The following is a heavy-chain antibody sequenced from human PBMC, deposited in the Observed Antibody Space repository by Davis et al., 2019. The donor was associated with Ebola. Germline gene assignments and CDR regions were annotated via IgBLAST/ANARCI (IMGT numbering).Heavy chain of an antibody. J-gene: IGHJ4*02. Sequence: PGGSLRLSCAASGFTFSSYAMHWVRQAPGKGLEYVSAISSNGGSTYYADSVKGRFTISRDNSKNTLYLQMGSLRAEDMAVYCCARGGGELGKYYFDYWGQGTLVTVSS. CDR2: ISSNGGST. D-gene: IGHD1-26*01. V-gene: IGHV3-64*02. CDR3: ARGGGELGKYYFDY. CDR1: GFTFSSYA.